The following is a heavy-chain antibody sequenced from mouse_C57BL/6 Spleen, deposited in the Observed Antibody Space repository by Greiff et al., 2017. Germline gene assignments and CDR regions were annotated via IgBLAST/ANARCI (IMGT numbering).Heavy chain of an antibody. D-gene: IGHD2-3*01. CDR3: ATDGYYGGY. V-gene: IGHV1-69*01. CDR2: IDPSDSYT. CDR1: GYTFTSYW. Sequence: QVQLQQPGAELVMPGASVKLSCKASGYTFTSYWMHWVKQRPGQGLECIGEIDPSDSYTNYNQKFKGKSTLTVDKSSSTAYMQLSSLTSEDSAVYYCATDGYYGGYWGQGTTLTVSS. J-gene: IGHJ2*01.